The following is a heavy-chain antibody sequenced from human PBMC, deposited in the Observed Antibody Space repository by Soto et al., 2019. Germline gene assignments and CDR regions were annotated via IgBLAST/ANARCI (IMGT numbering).Heavy chain of an antibody. CDR2: ISYDGSNK. Sequence: PGGSLRLSCAASGFTFSSYAMHWVRQAPGKGLEWVAVISYDGSNKYYADSVKGRFTISRDNSKNTLYLQMNSLRAEDTAVYYCVRDPTTDIVSLSYYFDYWGQGTLVTVSS. V-gene: IGHV3-30-3*01. CDR3: VRDPTTDIVSLSYYFDY. D-gene: IGHD2-15*01. J-gene: IGHJ4*02. CDR1: GFTFSSYA.